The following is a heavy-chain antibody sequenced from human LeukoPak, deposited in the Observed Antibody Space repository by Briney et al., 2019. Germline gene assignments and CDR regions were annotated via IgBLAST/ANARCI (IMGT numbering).Heavy chain of an antibody. J-gene: IGHJ4*02. Sequence: GGSLRLSCAASGFTFSSYAMSWVRQAPGKGLEWVSAISGSGGSTYYADSVKGRFTISGDNSKNTLYLQMNSLRVEDTAVYYCAKDQGRAPLPYYFDYWGQGTLVTVSS. CDR2: ISGSGGST. D-gene: IGHD1-26*01. V-gene: IGHV3-23*01. CDR1: GFTFSSYA. CDR3: AKDQGRAPLPYYFDY.